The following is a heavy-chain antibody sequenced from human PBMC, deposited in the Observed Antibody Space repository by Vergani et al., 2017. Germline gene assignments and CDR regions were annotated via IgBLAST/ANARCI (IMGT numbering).Heavy chain of an antibody. CDR1: GYTFTSYD. V-gene: IGHV1-8*01. Sequence: QVQLVQSGAEVKKPGASVKVSCKASGYTFTSYDINWVRQATGQGLEWMGWMNPNSGNTGYAQKFQGRVTMTRNTSISTAYMELSSLRSEDTAVYYCARGGLAAAGTSGXFDPWGQGTLVTVSS. CDR2: MNPNSGNT. J-gene: IGHJ5*02. CDR3: ARGGLAAAGTSGXFDP. D-gene: IGHD6-13*01.